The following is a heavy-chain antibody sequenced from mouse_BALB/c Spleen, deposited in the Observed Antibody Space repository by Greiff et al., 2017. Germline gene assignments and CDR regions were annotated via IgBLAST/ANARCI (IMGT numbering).Heavy chain of an antibody. CDR1: GYTFTSYW. CDR3: AREGYYGAMDY. CDR2: INPSNGRT. V-gene: IGHV1S81*02. Sequence: VQLQQPGAELVKPGASVKLSCKASGYTFTSYWMHWVKQRPGQGLEWIGEINPSNGRTNYNEKFKSKATLTVDKSSSTAYMQLSSLTSEDSALYYCAREGYYGAMDYWGQGTSVTVSS. J-gene: IGHJ4*01. D-gene: IGHD1-1*01.